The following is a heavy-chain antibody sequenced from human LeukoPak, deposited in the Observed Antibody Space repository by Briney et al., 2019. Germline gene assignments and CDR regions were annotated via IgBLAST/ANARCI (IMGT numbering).Heavy chain of an antibody. CDR3: AREPQLLWFGELSDAFDI. Sequence: GGSLRLSCEASGFTFSSYAMHWVRQAPGKGLEWVAVISYDGSNKYYADSVKGRFTISRDNSKNTLYLQMNSLRAEDTAVYYCAREPQLLWFGELSDAFDIWGQGTMVTVSS. J-gene: IGHJ3*02. CDR1: GFTFSSYA. V-gene: IGHV3-30-3*01. CDR2: ISYDGSNK. D-gene: IGHD3-10*01.